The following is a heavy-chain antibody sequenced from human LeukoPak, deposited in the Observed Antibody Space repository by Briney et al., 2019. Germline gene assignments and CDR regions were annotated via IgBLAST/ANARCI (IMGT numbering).Heavy chain of an antibody. CDR3: ARGGVRGITMIVVVMDALDI. CDR1: GYTFTGYY. CDR2: INPNSGGT. D-gene: IGHD3-22*01. V-gene: IGHV1-2*02. Sequence: ASVKVSCKASGYTFTGYYMHWVRQAPGQGLEWMGWINPNSGGTNYAQKFQGRVTMTRDTSISTAYMELSRLRSDDTAVYYCARGGVRGITMIVVVMDALDIWGQGTMVTVSS. J-gene: IGHJ3*02.